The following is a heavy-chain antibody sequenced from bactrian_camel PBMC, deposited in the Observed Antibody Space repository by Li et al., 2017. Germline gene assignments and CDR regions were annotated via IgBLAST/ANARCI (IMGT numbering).Heavy chain of an antibody. CDR1: GYSYSAYC. V-gene: IGHV3S53*01. Sequence: VQLVESGGGSVQAGGSLRLACVVTGYSYSAYCLAYFRQAPGKEREAIAFIDDHGRTNYADSVKGRFNISKDNAKNTLYLQMNSLKPEDTAMYYCAAGAGRGYTPRCTPESTEFNAWGQGTQVTVS. CDR3: AAGAGRGYTPRCTPESTEFNA. D-gene: IGHD2*01. J-gene: IGHJ6*01. CDR2: IDDHGRT.